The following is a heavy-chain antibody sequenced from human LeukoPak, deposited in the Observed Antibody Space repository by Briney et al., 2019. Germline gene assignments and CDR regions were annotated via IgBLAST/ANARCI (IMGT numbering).Heavy chain of an antibody. D-gene: IGHD3-10*01. Sequence: GASVKVSCKASGYTFTNYAINWVRQAPGQGLEWMGWINTNTGNPTYAQGFTGRFVFSLDTSVSTAYLQISSLKAEDTAVYYCAGSGGSGSHYARYYYYYMDVWGKGTTVTVSS. V-gene: IGHV7-4-1*02. CDR2: INTNTGNP. CDR3: AGSGGSGSHYARYYYYYMDV. J-gene: IGHJ6*03. CDR1: GYTFTNYA.